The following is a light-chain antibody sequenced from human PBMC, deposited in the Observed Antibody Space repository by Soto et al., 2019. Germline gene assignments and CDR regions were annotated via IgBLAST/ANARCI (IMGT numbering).Light chain of an antibody. CDR1: QSVSSSY. V-gene: IGKV3-20*01. Sequence: EIEMTQSPGTLSLSPGERATLSCRASQSVSSSYLAWYQQKPGQAPRLLIYGASSRATGNPDRFSGSGSGTGVTLTIIRLEPEDFAVYYCQQFGSSPPLFTFGHGTKVEIK. J-gene: IGKJ3*01. CDR3: QQFGSSPPLFT. CDR2: GAS.